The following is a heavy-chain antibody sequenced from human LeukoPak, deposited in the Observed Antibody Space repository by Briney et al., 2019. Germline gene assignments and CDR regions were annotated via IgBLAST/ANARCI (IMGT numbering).Heavy chain of an antibody. D-gene: IGHD3-16*02. J-gene: IGHJ4*02. CDR1: GFTFSSYS. CDR2: ISSSSSYI. CDR3: ARALVRMITFGGVIAPFDY. V-gene: IGHV3-21*01. Sequence: GGSLRLSCAASGFTFSSYSMNWVRQAPGKGLEWVSSISSSSSYIYYADSVKGRFTISRDNAKNSLYLQMNSLRAEDTAVYYCARALVRMITFGGVIAPFDYWGQGTLVTISS.